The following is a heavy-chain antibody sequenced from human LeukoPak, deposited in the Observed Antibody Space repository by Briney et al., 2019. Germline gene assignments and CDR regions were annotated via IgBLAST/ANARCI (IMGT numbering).Heavy chain of an antibody. CDR2: ISGSGGST. J-gene: IGHJ6*03. CDR1: GFTFSSYA. CDR3: ARATVPLEYSSSSHFYYYYMDV. D-gene: IGHD6-6*01. Sequence: GGSLRLSCAASGFTFSSYAMSWVRQAPGKGLEWVSAISGSGGSTYYADSVKGRFTISRDNSKNTLYLQMNSLRAEDTAVYYCARATVPLEYSSSSHFYYYYMDVWGKGTTVAVSS. V-gene: IGHV3-23*01.